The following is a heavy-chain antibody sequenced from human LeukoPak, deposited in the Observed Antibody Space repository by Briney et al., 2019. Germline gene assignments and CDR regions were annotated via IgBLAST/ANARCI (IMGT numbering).Heavy chain of an antibody. CDR1: GGSISSHY. CDR3: ATYFYGEYGSYYFDY. CDR2: YSGST. J-gene: IGHJ4*02. D-gene: IGHD4-17*01. Sequence: SETLSLTCAVSGGSISSHYWSWIRQPPGKGLEWIGYSGSTNYNPSLKSRVTMSVDTSKNQFSLKLSSVTAADTAVYYCATYFYGEYGSYYFDYWGQGTLVTVSS. V-gene: IGHV4-59*11.